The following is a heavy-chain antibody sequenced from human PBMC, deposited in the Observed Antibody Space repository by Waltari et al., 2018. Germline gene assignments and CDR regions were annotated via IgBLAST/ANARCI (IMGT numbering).Heavy chain of an antibody. V-gene: IGHV1-69*05. CDR2: IIPIFGTA. D-gene: IGHD3-10*01. CDR3: AREGGSGRRNFGYYYYGMDV. J-gene: IGHJ6*02. Sequence: QVQLVQSGAEVKKPGSSVKVSCKASGGTFSSYAISWVRQAPGQGLEWMGGIIPIFGTANYAQKCQGRVTITRDECRRTAYMELSSRRAEDAAVYYCAREGGSGRRNFGYYYYGMDVWGQGTTVTVSS. CDR1: GGTFSSYA.